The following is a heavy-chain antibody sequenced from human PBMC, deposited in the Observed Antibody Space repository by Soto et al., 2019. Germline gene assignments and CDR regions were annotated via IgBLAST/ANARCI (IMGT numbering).Heavy chain of an antibody. CDR3: ARLSSSWRNNWFDP. D-gene: IGHD6-13*01. CDR1: GGSVSSGSYY. J-gene: IGHJ5*02. Sequence: PSETLSLTCTVSGGSVSSGSYYWSWIRQPPGKGLEWIGYIYYSGSTNYKTSLKSRVNISVDTSKNQFSLKLSSVTAADTAVYYCARLSSSWRNNWFDPWGQGTLVTVSS. CDR2: IYYSGST. V-gene: IGHV4-61*01.